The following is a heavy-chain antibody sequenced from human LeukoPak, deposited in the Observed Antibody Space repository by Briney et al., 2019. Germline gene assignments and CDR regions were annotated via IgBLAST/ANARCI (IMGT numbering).Heavy chain of an antibody. V-gene: IGHV4-34*01. CDR1: GGSFSGYD. Sequence: SETLSLTCAVYGGSFSGYDWSWIRQPPGKGLEWIGEINHSGSTNYNPSLKSRVTISVDTSKNQFSLRLSSVTAADTALYYCAVERPPGYGDNVFDYWGQGTLVTVSS. J-gene: IGHJ4*02. D-gene: IGHD4-17*01. CDR2: INHSGST. CDR3: AVERPPGYGDNVFDY.